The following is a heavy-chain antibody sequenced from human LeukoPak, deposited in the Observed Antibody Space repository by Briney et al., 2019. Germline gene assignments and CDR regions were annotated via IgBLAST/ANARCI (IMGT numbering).Heavy chain of an antibody. V-gene: IGHV3-9*01. D-gene: IGHD6-19*01. Sequence: PGRSLRLSYAASGFTFDDYAMHWVRQAPGKGLEWVSGISWNSGSIGYADSVKGRFTISRDNAKNSLYLQMNSLRAEDTALYYCAKSQQWLLPYFQHWGQGTLVTVSS. J-gene: IGHJ1*01. CDR3: AKSQQWLLPYFQH. CDR2: ISWNSGSI. CDR1: GFTFDDYA.